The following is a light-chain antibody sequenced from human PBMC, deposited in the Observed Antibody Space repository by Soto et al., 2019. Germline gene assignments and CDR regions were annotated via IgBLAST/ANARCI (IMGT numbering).Light chain of an antibody. J-gene: IGKJ4*01. CDR2: DAS. V-gene: IGKV1-33*01. CDR1: QDISNY. CDR3: QQYDNLPFS. Sequence: DIQMSQSPSSLSASVGDRVTITCQANQDISNYLNWYQHKPGKPPKLLIYDASNLETGDPSRFSGSKSGAAFTFTITSLQPEDIATYYCQQYDNLPFSFGGGTKVDI.